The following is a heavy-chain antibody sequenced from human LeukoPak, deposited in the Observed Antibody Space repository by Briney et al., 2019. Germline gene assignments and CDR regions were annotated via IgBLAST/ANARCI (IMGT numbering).Heavy chain of an antibody. CDR3: ARDYVAAAAYYYYGMDV. V-gene: IGHV3-33*08. Sequence: GGSLRLSCAASGFTFSTYVMNWFRQAPGKGLEWVAVIWYDGSNKYYADSVKGRFTISRDNSKNTLYLQMNSLRAEDTAVYYCARDYVAAAAYYYYGMDVWGQGTTVTVSS. J-gene: IGHJ6*02. CDR2: IWYDGSNK. D-gene: IGHD6-13*01. CDR1: GFTFSTYV.